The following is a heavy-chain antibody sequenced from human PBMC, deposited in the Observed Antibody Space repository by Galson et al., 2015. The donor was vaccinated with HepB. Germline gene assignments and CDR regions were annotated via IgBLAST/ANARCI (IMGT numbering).Heavy chain of an antibody. J-gene: IGHJ3*01. CDR2: IRNKTFDETT. CDR1: GFMFGDFV. Sequence: SLRLSCAASGFMFGDFVMSWFRQAPGKGLEWVAFIRNKTFDETTEYATSVKGRFTISRDDSKTTVSLQMNRLQAGDTAIYYCARALWATYRSPDSFDVWGRGTLVTVSS. CDR3: ARALWATYRSPDSFDV. V-gene: IGHV3-49*03. D-gene: IGHD3-16*02.